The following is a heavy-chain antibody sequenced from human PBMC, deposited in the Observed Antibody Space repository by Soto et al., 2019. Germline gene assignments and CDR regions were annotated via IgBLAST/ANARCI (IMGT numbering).Heavy chain of an antibody. CDR2: ISYDGSNK. CDR3: AKDSGTYYYGSGSYNYFDY. J-gene: IGHJ4*02. V-gene: IGHV3-30*18. D-gene: IGHD3-10*01. CDR1: GFTFSSYG. Sequence: GGSLRLSCAASGFTFSSYGMHWVRQAPGKGLEWVAVISYDGSNKYYADSVKGRFTISRDNSKNTLYLQMNSLRAEDTAVYYCAKDSGTYYYGSGSYNYFDYWGQGTLVTVSS.